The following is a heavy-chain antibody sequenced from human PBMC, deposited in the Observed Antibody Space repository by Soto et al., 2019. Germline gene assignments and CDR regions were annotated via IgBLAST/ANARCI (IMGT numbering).Heavy chain of an antibody. CDR3: ARGVRGSYGLDI. Sequence: EVQLVESGGGLVQPGGSLRLSCAVSGFTFSDYWMHWVRQAPGKGLVWVSRIYTDGSRTNYADSVKGRFTISRDNAENTLYLQMNNLRAEETAVYYCARGVRGSYGLDIWGQGTMVTVSS. CDR1: GFTFSDYW. D-gene: IGHD4-17*01. J-gene: IGHJ3*02. CDR2: IYTDGSRT. V-gene: IGHV3-74*01.